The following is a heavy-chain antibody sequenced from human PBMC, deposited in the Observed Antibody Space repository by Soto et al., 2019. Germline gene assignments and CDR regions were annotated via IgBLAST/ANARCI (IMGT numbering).Heavy chain of an antibody. V-gene: IGHV4-34*01. CDR1: GGSFSGYY. CDR3: VRGRFFSWFDP. D-gene: IGHD3-3*01. J-gene: IGHJ5*02. Sequence: QVQLQQWGAGLLKPSETLSLTCAVYGGSFSGYYWSWIRQPPGKGLEWIGEINHSGSTNYNPSLKSRVTISVDTSKNQFSLKLSSVTAADTAVYYCVRGRFFSWFDPWGQGTLVTVSS. CDR2: INHSGST.